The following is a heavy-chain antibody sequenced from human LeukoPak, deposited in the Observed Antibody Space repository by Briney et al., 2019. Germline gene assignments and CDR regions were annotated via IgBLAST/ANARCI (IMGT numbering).Heavy chain of an antibody. V-gene: IGHV3-30*02. Sequence: PGGSLRLSCAASGFTFSSYAMSWVRQAPGKGLEWVAFIRYDGSNKYYADSVKGRFTISRDNSKNTLYLQMNSLRVEDTAVYYCVRDMGTAARGVFWGQGTLVTVSS. CDR1: GFTFSSYA. CDR3: VRDMGTAARGVF. J-gene: IGHJ4*02. D-gene: IGHD1/OR15-1a*01. CDR2: IRYDGSNK.